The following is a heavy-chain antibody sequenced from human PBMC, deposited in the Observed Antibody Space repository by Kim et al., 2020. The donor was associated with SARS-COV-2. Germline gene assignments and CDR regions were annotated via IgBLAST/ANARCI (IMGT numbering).Heavy chain of an antibody. V-gene: IGHV3-48*04. CDR2: ISSTSSTI. D-gene: IGHD2-15*01. CDR1: GFTFSSYS. J-gene: IGHJ4*02. CDR3: TRGWGCSGGSCYSDY. Sequence: GGSLRLSCAASGFTFSSYSMTWVRQAPGKGLEWVSYISSTSSTIYYADSVKGRFTISRDNAKNSLYLQMSSLRAEDTAVYYCTRGWGCSGGSCYSDYWGQGTLVTVSS.